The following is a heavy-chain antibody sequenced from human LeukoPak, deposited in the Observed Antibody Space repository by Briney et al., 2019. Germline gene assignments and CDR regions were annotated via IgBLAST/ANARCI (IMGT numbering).Heavy chain of an antibody. CDR3: VKDSPPRYSGSPPAY. J-gene: IGHJ4*02. CDR2: ISNDGSRK. V-gene: IGHV3-30*18. Sequence: GGSPRLSCAPSGFTFSRHGMHWVRQAPGKGLEWVAIISNDGSRKYYAHSVEGRFTISRDNAKNSLYLQMNSLRADDTAVYYCVKDSPPRYSGSPPAYWGQGTLVTVSS. CDR1: GFTFSRHG. D-gene: IGHD1-26*01.